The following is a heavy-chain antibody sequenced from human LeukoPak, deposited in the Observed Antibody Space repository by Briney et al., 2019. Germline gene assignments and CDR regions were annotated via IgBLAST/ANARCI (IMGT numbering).Heavy chain of an antibody. CDR3: ARGYGGTSDS. V-gene: IGHV3-7*04. J-gene: IGHJ4*02. Sequence: GGSLRLSCGGSGFTFSSYWMTWVRQAPGKGLEWVANIKQDGSEKYYVDSVKGRFTISRDNAKNSLYLQMNSLRAEDTAVYYCARGYGGTSDSWGQGTLVTVSS. CDR2: IKQDGSEK. D-gene: IGHD4-23*01. CDR1: GFTFSSYW.